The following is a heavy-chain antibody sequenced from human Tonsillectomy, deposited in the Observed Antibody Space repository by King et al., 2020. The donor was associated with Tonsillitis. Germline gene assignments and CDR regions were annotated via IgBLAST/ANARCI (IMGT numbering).Heavy chain of an antibody. V-gene: IGHV3-30*18. J-gene: IGHJ5*02. CDR2: LSSDGRNK. D-gene: IGHD1-26*01. Sequence: HVQLVESGGGVVQPGRSLRLSCAASAFTFSTYIMHWVRQAPGKGLEWVAVLSSDGRNKYYADSVKGRFTISRDNSLNTLYLQMNSLRAEDTAVYYCAKGLGYSGSYSNWFDPWGQGTLVTVSS. CDR1: AFTFSTYI. CDR3: AKGLGYSGSYSNWFDP.